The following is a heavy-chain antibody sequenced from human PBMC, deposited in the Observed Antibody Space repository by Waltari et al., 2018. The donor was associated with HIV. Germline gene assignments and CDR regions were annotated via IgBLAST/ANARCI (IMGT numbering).Heavy chain of an antibody. J-gene: IGHJ5*02. D-gene: IGHD2-21*01. CDR1: NFRVVDNY. CDR3: TKGVKFYGP. CDR2: LYVDGTY. Sequence: EVQVVTTGGRLVLPGGSLRLSCTASNFRVVDNYITWVRQTPGTGLEWVAVLYVDGTYHYSDSVRGRFIVSRDKSKNTVFLQINYLIVEDTALYFCTKGVKFYGPWGQGTQVTVSP. V-gene: IGHV3-53*05.